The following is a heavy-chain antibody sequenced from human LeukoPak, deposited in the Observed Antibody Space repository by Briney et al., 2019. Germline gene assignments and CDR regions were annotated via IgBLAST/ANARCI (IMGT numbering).Heavy chain of an antibody. D-gene: IGHD3-10*01. CDR2: INPNSGGT. CDR1: GYTSTGYY. V-gene: IGHV1-2*02. Sequence: ASVKVSCKASGYTSTGYYMHWVRQAPGQGLEWMGWINPNSGGTNYAQKFQGRVTMTRDTSISTACMELSRLRSDDTAVYYCARAEELLWFGESLYFDYWGQGTLVTVSS. CDR3: ARAEELLWFGESLYFDY. J-gene: IGHJ4*02.